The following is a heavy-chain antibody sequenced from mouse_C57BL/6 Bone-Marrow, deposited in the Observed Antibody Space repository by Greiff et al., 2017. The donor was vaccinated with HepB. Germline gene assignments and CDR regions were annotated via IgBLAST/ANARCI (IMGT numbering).Heavy chain of an antibody. J-gene: IGHJ3*01. CDR1: GYTFTSYW. V-gene: IGHV1-53*01. D-gene: IGHD2-3*01. CDR2: INPSNGGT. CDR3: ARFRYPYDDPAWFAY. Sequence: QVQLQQPGTELVKPGASVKLSCKASGYTFTSYWMHWVKQRPGQGLEWIGNINPSNGGTNYNEKFKSKATLTVNKSSSTAYMQLSSLTSKDSAVYYCARFRYPYDDPAWFAYWGQGTLVTVAA.